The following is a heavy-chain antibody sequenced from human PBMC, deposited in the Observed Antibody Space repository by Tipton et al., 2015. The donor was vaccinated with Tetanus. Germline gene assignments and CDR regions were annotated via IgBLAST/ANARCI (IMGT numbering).Heavy chain of an antibody. CDR3: ARGIESASYLDHDY. CDR1: GGSFSGYY. CDR2: INHSGST. Sequence: TLSLTCAVYGGSFSGYYWSWIRQPPGKGLEWIGEINHSGSTNYNPSLKSRVTISVDTSKNQLSLKLSSVTAADTAVYYCARGIESASYLDHDYWGQGTLVTVSS. V-gene: IGHV4-34*01. D-gene: IGHD3-10*01. J-gene: IGHJ4*02.